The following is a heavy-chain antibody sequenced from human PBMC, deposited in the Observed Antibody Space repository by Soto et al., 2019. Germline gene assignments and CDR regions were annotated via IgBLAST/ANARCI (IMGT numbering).Heavy chain of an antibody. V-gene: IGHV4-4*02. CDR1: GGSISSTHW. CDR2: IYHSGST. J-gene: IGHJ5*02. D-gene: IGHD1-20*01. Sequence: SETLSLTCAVSGGSISSTHWWSWVRQPPGKGLEWIGEIYHSGSTNYNPSLKSRVTISVDKSTNQFSLKLSSVTAADTAVYYCARVGGINWFDPWGKGTLVTVSS. CDR3: ARVGGINWFDP.